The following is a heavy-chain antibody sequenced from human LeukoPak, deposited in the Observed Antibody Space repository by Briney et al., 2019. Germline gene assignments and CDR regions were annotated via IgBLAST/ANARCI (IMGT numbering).Heavy chain of an antibody. J-gene: IGHJ5*02. V-gene: IGHV3-30*02. D-gene: IGHD7-27*01. CDR1: GFTFSSYG. CDR3: ARGLSRPINWGFRLNWFDP. Sequence: GGSLRLSCAASGFTFSSYGMHWVRQAPGKGLEWVAFIRYDGSNKYYADSVKGRFTISRDNSKNTLYLQMNSLRAEDTAVYYCARGLSRPINWGFRLNWFDPWGQGTLVTVSS. CDR2: IRYDGSNK.